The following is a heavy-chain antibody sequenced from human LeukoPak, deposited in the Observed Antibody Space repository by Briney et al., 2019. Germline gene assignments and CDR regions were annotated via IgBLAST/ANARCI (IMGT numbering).Heavy chain of an antibody. CDR1: GYTCTGYY. CDR3: VRGSFDY. J-gene: IGHJ4*02. V-gene: IGHV1-2*02. CDR2: INPNSGGT. Sequence: ASVKVSCKTSGYTCTGYYIHWVRQALGQGFEWMGWINPNSGGTNYAQKFQGRVTMTRDTSITTAYMELSSLRSDDTAIYYCVRGSFDYWGQGTLVTVTS.